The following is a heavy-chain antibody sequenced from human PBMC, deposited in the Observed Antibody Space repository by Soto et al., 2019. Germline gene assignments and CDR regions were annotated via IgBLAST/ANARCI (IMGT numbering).Heavy chain of an antibody. J-gene: IGHJ4*02. CDR2: ISAYNGNT. Sequence: ASVKVSCKASGYAFTTYGFSWVRQAPGQGLEWMGWISAYNGNTDYAQKFQGRVTLTTDTSTSTAYMELRSLRSDDTAVYYCAREGQLGYWGQGTLVTVSS. CDR3: AREGQLGY. CDR1: GYAFTTYG. D-gene: IGHD6-6*01. V-gene: IGHV1-18*01.